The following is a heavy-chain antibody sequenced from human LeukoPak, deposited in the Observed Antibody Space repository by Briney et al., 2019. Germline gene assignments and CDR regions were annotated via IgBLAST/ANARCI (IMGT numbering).Heavy chain of an antibody. D-gene: IGHD2-15*01. CDR2: ISAYNGNT. V-gene: IGHV1-18*01. Sequence: ASVKVSCKASGYTFTSYGISWVRQAPGQGLEWMGWISAYNGNTNYAQKLQGRATMTTDTSTSTAYMELRSLRSDDTAVYCCARTGYCSGGSCYTDDAFDIWGQGTMVTVSS. CDR1: GYTFTSYG. CDR3: ARTGYCSGGSCYTDDAFDI. J-gene: IGHJ3*02.